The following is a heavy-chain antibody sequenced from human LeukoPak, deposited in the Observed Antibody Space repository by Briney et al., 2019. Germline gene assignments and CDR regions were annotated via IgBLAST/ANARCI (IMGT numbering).Heavy chain of an antibody. Sequence: PSETLSLTCAVYGGSFSGYYWSWIRQPPGKGLEWIGEINHSGSTNYNPSLKSRVTISVDTSKNHFSLKLSSVTAADTAVYYCARGILDAGYYFDYWGQGTLVTVSS. CDR3: ARGILDAGYYFDY. V-gene: IGHV4-34*01. J-gene: IGHJ4*02. D-gene: IGHD2-2*03. CDR1: GGSFSGYY. CDR2: INHSGST.